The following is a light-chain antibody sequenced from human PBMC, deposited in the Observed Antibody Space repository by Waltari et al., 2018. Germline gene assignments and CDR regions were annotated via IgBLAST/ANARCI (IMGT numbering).Light chain of an antibody. V-gene: IGLV2-14*03. CDR1: SSDVGGYNY. Sequence: HSALTQPASVSGSPGQSITISCTGTSSDVGGYNYVSWYQQHPGKAPKLMIFDVSNRPSVVSSRFSGSKSGNTASLTISGLQAEDEADYYCSSYVSSDTLELFGGGTSLTVL. CDR2: DVS. CDR3: SSYVSSDTLEL. J-gene: IGLJ2*01.